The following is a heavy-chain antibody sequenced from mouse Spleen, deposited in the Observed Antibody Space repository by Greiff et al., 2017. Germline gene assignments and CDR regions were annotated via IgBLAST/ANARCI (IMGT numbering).Heavy chain of an antibody. CDR2: IWSGGSK. J-gene: IGHJ4*01. D-gene: IGHD1-1*01. Sequence: VKLQESGPGLVAPSQSLSITCTISGFSLTSYGVHWVRQAPGKGLEWLAYIWSGGSKIYTSALKYRLSISKDNSKSQVFLKGNSLQADDTAMYYCARHIYYYDGSYDSYAIDFWGQGTSVTVSS. CDR1: GFSLTSYG. CDR3: ARHIYYYDGSYDSYAIDF. V-gene: IGHV2-6-1*01.